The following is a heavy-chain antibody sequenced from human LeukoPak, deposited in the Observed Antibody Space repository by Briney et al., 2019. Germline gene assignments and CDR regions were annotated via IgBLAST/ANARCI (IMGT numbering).Heavy chain of an antibody. V-gene: IGHV3-23*01. J-gene: IGHJ6*02. Sequence: GGSLRLSCAASGFTFSSYAMSWVRQAPGKGLEWVSAISGSGGSTYHADSVKGRFTISRDNSKNTLYLQMNSLRAEDTAVYYCAKRVVAATRPYYYGMDVWGQGTTVTVSS. CDR1: GFTFSSYA. CDR2: ISGSGGST. D-gene: IGHD2-15*01. CDR3: AKRVVAATRPYYYGMDV.